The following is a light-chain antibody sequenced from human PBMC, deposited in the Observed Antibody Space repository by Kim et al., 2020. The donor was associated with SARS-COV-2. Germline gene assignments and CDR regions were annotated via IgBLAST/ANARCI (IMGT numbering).Light chain of an antibody. J-gene: IGKJ5*01. CDR2: AAS. V-gene: IGKV1-39*01. Sequence: DIQMTQSPSSLSASVGDRVTITCRASQSISIYLNWYQQKPGKAPKLLIYAASSLQSGVPSRFSGSGSGTDFTLTISSLQPEDFATYYCQQSYSTWITFGQGTRLEIK. CDR1: QSISIY. CDR3: QQSYSTWIT.